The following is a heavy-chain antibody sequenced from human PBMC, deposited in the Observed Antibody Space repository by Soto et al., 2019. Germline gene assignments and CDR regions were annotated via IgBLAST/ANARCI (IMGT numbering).Heavy chain of an antibody. CDR2: IYYSGST. CDR1: GGSISSYY. Sequence: SETLSLTCTVSGGSISSYYWSWIRQPPGKGLEWIGYIYYSGSTNYNPSLKSRVTISVDTSKNQFSLKLSSVTAADTAVYYCARGAYDSSGLHSDYWGQGTLVTVSS. CDR3: ARGAYDSSGLHSDY. D-gene: IGHD3-22*01. V-gene: IGHV4-59*01. J-gene: IGHJ4*02.